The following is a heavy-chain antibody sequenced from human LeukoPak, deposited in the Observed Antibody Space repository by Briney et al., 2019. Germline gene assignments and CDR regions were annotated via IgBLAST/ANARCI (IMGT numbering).Heavy chain of an antibody. D-gene: IGHD2-15*01. CDR1: GASITTYS. J-gene: IGHJ3*02. CDR3: ARVGGYFEAFDI. Sequence: SETLSLTCIVSGASITTYSWNWIRQPAGKGLEWIGRIYTSGSTNYNPSLKSRVTISVDTSKNQFSLKLSSVAAADTAVYYCARVGGYFEAFDIWGQGTMVTVSS. V-gene: IGHV4-4*07. CDR2: IYTSGST.